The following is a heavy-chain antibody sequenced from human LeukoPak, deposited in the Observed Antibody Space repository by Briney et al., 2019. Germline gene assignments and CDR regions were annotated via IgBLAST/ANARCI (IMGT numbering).Heavy chain of an antibody. Sequence: GGSLRLSCAASGFSFSSHSMNWVRQAPGKGLEWVSSVSSSSSFIYYADSVKGRFTISRDNAKNSLYLQMNSLRAEDTAVYYCARGVDFGASDVWGKGTTVTVSS. CDR2: VSSSSSFI. J-gene: IGHJ6*04. D-gene: IGHD3-3*01. CDR1: GFSFSSHS. CDR3: ARGVDFGASDV. V-gene: IGHV3-21*01.